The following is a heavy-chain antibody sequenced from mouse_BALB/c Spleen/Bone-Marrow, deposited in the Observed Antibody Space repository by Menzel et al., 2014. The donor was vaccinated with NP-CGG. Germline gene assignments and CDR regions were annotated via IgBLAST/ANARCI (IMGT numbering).Heavy chain of an antibody. V-gene: IGHV7-3*02. CDR3: ARGWITTGFAY. Sequence: EVKLQESGGGLVQPGGSLRLSCATSGFTFTDYYMSWVRRPPGKALEWLGFIRNKANGYTTEYSASVKGRFTISRDNSQSILYLQMNTLRAEDSATYYCARGWITTGFAYWGQGTLVTVSA. J-gene: IGHJ3*01. CDR1: GFTFTDYY. CDR2: IRNKANGYTT. D-gene: IGHD1-1*01.